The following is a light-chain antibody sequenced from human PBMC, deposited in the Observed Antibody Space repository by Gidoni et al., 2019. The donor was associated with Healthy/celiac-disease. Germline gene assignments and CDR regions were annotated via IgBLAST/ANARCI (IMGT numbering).Light chain of an antibody. CDR3: QQYNNWPPIFT. Sequence: EIVMTQSPATLSGSPGERATLSCRASQSVSSNLAWYQHQPGQAPSLLIYGASARATGIPARFSGSGSGTEFTLTISSLQSEDFAVYYCQQYNNWPPIFTFGPGTKVDIK. CDR2: GAS. J-gene: IGKJ3*01. CDR1: QSVSSN. V-gene: IGKV3-15*01.